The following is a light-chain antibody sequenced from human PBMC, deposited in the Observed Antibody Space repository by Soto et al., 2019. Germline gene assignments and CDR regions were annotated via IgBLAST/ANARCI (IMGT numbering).Light chain of an antibody. CDR3: QQYASSPLT. CDR1: QSVGSNY. J-gene: IGKJ4*01. V-gene: IGKV3-20*01. CDR2: GAS. Sequence: EIVLTQSPGTLSLSPGERATLYCRASQSVGSNYLAWYQQKPGQAPRVLIYGASSRATGIPDRFSGSGSGADFTLTISRLEPEDFAVYYCQQYASSPLTFGGGTKVELK.